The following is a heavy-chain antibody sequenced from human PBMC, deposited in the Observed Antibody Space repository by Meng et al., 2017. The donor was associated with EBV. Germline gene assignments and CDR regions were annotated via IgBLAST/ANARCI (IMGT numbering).Heavy chain of an antibody. CDR2: INHSGST. J-gene: IGHJ5*02. V-gene: IGHV4-34*01. CDR3: ARGGGNRGGIVGATYRLNWFDP. D-gene: IGHD1-26*01. CDR1: GXXXXGYY. Sequence: QVQLQQWGAGLLKPSXXLXLTCAXXGXXXXGYYWSWIRQPPGKGLEWIGEINHSGSTNYNPSLKSRVTISVDTSKNQFSLKLSSVTAADTAVYYCARGGGNRGGIVGATYRLNWFDPWGQGTLVTVSS.